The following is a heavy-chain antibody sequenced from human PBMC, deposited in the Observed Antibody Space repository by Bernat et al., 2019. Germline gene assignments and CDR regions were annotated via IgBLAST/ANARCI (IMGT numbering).Heavy chain of an antibody. J-gene: IGHJ5*02. CDR3: ARIYVWGSYRYRHWFDP. Sequence: QEQLVQSGAEVKKPGSSVKVSCKASGGTFSSYAISWVRQAPGQGLEWMGGIIPIFGTANYAQKFQSRVTITADESTSTAYMELSSLRSEDTAVYYCARIYVWGSYRYRHWFDPWGQGTLVTVSS. D-gene: IGHD3-16*02. CDR2: IIPIFGTA. CDR1: GGTFSSYA. V-gene: IGHV1-69*01.